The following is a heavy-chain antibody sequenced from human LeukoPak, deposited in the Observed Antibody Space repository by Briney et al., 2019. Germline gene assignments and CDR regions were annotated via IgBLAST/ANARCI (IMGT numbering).Heavy chain of an antibody. D-gene: IGHD2-2*01. CDR3: AREGYCSSTSCYSAY. V-gene: IGHV3-21*01. CDR2: ISSSSGYI. Sequence: PGGSLRLSCAASGFTFSSYSMNWVRQAPGKGLEWVSSISSSSGYIYYADSVKGRFTISRDNAKNSLYLQMNSLRAEDTAVYYCAREGYCSSTSCYSAYWGQGTLVTVSS. CDR1: GFTFSSYS. J-gene: IGHJ4*02.